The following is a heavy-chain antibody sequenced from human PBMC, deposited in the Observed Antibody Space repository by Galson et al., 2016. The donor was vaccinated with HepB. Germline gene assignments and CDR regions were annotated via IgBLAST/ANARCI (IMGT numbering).Heavy chain of an antibody. Sequence: SVKASCKASGYSFTTYFLHWVRQAPGQGLEWMAMINLSADSATYAPKFQGRVTVTRDTSTSTAYMELTSLTSEDTAVYYCARALTPRTYYDSSGSYCLAYWGQGSLVTVSS. CDR3: ARALTPRTYYDSSGSYCLAY. CDR1: GYSFTTYF. D-gene: IGHD3-22*01. CDR2: INLSADSA. J-gene: IGHJ4*02. V-gene: IGHV1-46*03.